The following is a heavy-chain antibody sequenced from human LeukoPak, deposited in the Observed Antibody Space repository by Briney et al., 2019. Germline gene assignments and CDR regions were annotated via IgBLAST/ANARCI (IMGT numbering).Heavy chain of an antibody. CDR1: GGSISSHY. CDR3: AKGEADPVLFDY. Sequence: SEPLSLTCTVSGGSISSHYWNWLRQPPGKGLEWIGYIYYSGSTKYNPSLKSRVTISIDMSKNQFSLNLSSVTAADTAMYYFAKGEADPVLFDYWGQGTLVTVSS. D-gene: IGHD6-6*01. J-gene: IGHJ4*02. V-gene: IGHV4-59*11. CDR2: IYYSGST.